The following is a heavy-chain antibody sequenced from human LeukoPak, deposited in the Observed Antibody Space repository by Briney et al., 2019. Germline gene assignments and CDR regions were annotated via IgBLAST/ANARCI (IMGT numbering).Heavy chain of an antibody. CDR3: AKVRTADGPFDAFDI. CDR1: GFTFDDYA. Sequence: GGSLRLSCAASGFTFDDYAMYWVRHAPGKGLEWVSGISWNSRSIGHADSVKGRFTISRDNAKNSLYLQMNSLRAEDTALYYCAKVRTADGPFDAFDIWGQGTMVTVSS. V-gene: IGHV3-9*01. CDR2: ISWNSRSI. D-gene: IGHD6-13*01. J-gene: IGHJ3*02.